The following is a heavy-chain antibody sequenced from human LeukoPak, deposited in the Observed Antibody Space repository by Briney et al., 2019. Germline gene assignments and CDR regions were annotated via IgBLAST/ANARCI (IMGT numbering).Heavy chain of an antibody. CDR1: GGSFSGYY. V-gene: IGHV4-34*01. J-gene: IGHJ4*02. D-gene: IGHD1-26*01. Sequence: KPSETLSLTCAVYGGSFSGYYWSWIRQPSGKGLEWIGEINHSGSTNYNPSLKSRVTISVDTSKNQFSLKLSSVTAADTAVYYCARAYSGSYSPDYWGQGTLVTVSS. CDR3: ARAYSGSYSPDY. CDR2: INHSGST.